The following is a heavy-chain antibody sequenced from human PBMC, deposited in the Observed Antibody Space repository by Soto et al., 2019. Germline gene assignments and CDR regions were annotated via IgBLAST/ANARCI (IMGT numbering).Heavy chain of an antibody. CDR2: IDTAGGT. V-gene: IGHV3-13*01. CDR1: GFTFSSYD. J-gene: IGHJ4*02. Sequence: GGSLRLSCAASGFTFSSYDMHWVRQATGKGLEWVSAIDTAGGTYYPGSMKGRFTISRENARNSLYLQMNSLTAGDTAVYYCVREVIGHCSGNSCEVDYWGQGTLVTVSS. CDR3: VREVIGHCSGNSCEVDY. D-gene: IGHD2-15*01.